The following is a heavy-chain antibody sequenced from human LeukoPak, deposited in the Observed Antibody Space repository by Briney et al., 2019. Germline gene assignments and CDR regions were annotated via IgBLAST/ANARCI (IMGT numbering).Heavy chain of an antibody. CDR3: ARGAYYYDSSGAFDY. Sequence: GGSLRLSCAASGFTFSSYEMNWVRQAPGKGLEWVSYISSSGSTIYYADSVKGRFTISRDNAKNSLYLQMNSLRAEDTAVYYCARGAYYYDSSGAFDYXGQGTLVTVS. CDR1: GFTFSSYE. D-gene: IGHD3-22*01. CDR2: ISSSGSTI. V-gene: IGHV3-48*03. J-gene: IGHJ4*02.